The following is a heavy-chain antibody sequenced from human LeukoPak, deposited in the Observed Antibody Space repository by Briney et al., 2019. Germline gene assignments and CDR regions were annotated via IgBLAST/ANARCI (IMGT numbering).Heavy chain of an antibody. V-gene: IGHV3-23*01. CDR3: TRDTFGARDS. D-gene: IGHD3-10*01. CDR1: GFNFSNYA. CDR2: VNSNDRP. J-gene: IGHJ4*02. Sequence: PGGSLRLSCAASGFNFSNYAMTWVRQAPGKGLEWVSTVNSNDRPYYADSVKGRFTISRDNSKNTLYLQMNSLRAEDTAVYYCTRDTFGARDSWGQGTLVTVSS.